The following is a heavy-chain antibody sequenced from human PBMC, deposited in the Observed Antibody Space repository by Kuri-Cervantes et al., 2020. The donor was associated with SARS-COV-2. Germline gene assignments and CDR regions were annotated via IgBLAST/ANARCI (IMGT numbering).Heavy chain of an antibody. CDR2: ISPTASTI. V-gene: IGHV3-48*03. Sequence: GESLKISCLTSGFVSDFYEMNWVRQAPGKGLEWLAYISPTASTIYYADSVTGRFTISRDNAQNAVYLHMKSLRAEDTAVYYCARDLLNYYDSSGYGYWGQGTLVTVSS. CDR3: ARDLLNYYDSSGYGY. CDR1: GFVSDFYE. J-gene: IGHJ4*02. D-gene: IGHD3-22*01.